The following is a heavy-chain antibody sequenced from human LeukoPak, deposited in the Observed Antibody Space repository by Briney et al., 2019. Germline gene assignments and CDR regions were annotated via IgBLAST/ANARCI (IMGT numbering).Heavy chain of an antibody. CDR3: AKDGLAARLAY. Sequence: PGGSLRLSCAVSGFTFSSYAMSWVRQAPGKGLEWVSAIISGGTTFYADSVRGRFTISRGNSKNTLYLQMNSLRAEDTAVYYCAKDGLAARLAYWGQGTLVTVSS. CDR2: IISGGTT. V-gene: IGHV3-23*01. CDR1: GFTFSSYA. J-gene: IGHJ4*02. D-gene: IGHD6-6*01.